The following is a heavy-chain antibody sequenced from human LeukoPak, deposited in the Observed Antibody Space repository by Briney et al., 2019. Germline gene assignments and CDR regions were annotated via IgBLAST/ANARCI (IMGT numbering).Heavy chain of an antibody. CDR3: ANAPMVAGSFDS. V-gene: IGHV3-23*01. J-gene: IGHJ4*02. CDR2: ISRNGGFT. CDR1: GFTFNFYA. Sequence: GGSLRLSCAASGFTFNFYAMTWVRQPPGKGLEWVSSISRNGGFTYYADSVKGRLTISRDNSQYTVHLEMNSLRDEDTAVYYCANAPMVAGSFDSWGQGTLVTVSA. D-gene: IGHD3-10*01.